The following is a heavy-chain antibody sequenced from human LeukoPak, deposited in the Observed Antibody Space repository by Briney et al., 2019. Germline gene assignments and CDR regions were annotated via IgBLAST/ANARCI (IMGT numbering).Heavy chain of an antibody. CDR1: GGSFSGYY. D-gene: IGHD3-10*01. V-gene: IGHV4-34*01. CDR3: ARGPGFGELLYPGGYFDY. J-gene: IGHJ4*02. Sequence: PSETLSLTCAVYGGSFSGYYWSWIRQPPGKGLEWIGEITHSGSTYYNPSLKSRVTISVDTSKNQFSLKLSSVTAADTAVYYCARGPGFGELLYPGGYFDYWGQGTLVTVSS. CDR2: ITHSGST.